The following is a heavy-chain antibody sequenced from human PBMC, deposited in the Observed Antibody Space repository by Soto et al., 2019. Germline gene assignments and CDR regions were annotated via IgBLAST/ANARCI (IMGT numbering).Heavy chain of an antibody. CDR2: INHSGST. Sequence: SETLSLTCAVYGGSFSGYYWSWIRQPPGKGLEWIGEINHSGSTRYSPSFQGQVTISADKSISTAYLQWSSLKASDTAMYYCARPREAGKNYYGVDVWGQGTTVTVSS. D-gene: IGHD6-19*01. CDR3: ARPREAGKNYYGVDV. J-gene: IGHJ6*02. V-gene: IGHV4-34*01. CDR1: GGSFSGYY.